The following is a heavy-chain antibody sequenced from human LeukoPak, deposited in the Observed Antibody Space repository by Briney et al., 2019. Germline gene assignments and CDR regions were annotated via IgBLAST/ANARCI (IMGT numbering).Heavy chain of an antibody. CDR3: AKGEYSSSPWFDP. V-gene: IGHV3-23*01. Sequence: PGGSLRLSCAASGFTFSSYAMSWVRQAPGKGLEWVSTISGSGGSTYYAGSVKGRFTISRDNSKNTLYLQLNSLRAEDTAVYYCAKGEYSSSPWFDPWGQETLVTVSS. CDR1: GFTFSSYA. J-gene: IGHJ5*02. D-gene: IGHD6-6*01. CDR2: ISGSGGST.